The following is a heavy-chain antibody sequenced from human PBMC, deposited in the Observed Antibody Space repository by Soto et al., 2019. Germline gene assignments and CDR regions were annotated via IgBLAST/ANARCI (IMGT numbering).Heavy chain of an antibody. J-gene: IGHJ5*02. Sequence: GGSLRLSCAASGFTFSSYGMHWVRQAPGKGLEWVAVISYDGSNKYYADSVKGRFTISRDNSKNTLYLQMNSLRAEDTAVYYCAGGSTGPSLTGTTLFDPWGQGTLVTVSS. CDR2: ISYDGSNK. D-gene: IGHD1-20*01. CDR3: AGGSTGPSLTGTTLFDP. V-gene: IGHV3-30*03. CDR1: GFTFSSYG.